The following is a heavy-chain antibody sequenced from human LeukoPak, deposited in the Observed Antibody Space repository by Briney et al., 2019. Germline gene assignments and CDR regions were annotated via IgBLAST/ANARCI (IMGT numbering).Heavy chain of an antibody. CDR3: ARGYCSSTSCEAFDI. J-gene: IGHJ3*02. Sequence: SVKVSCKASGGTFSSYAISWVRQATGQGLEWMGGIIPIFGTANYAQKFQGRVTITADKSTSTAYMELSSLRSEDTAVYYCARGYCSSTSCEAFDIWGQGTMVTVSS. V-gene: IGHV1-69*06. D-gene: IGHD2-2*01. CDR2: IIPIFGTA. CDR1: GGTFSSYA.